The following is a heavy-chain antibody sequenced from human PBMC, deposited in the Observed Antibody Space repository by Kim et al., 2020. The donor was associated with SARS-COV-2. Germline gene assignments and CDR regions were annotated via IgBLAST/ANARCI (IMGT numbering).Heavy chain of an antibody. V-gene: IGHV3-48*03. Sequence: DSLKGRFTISRDNAKNSLYLQMNSVRAEDTAVYYCARLVGYSYGYRGIDYWGQGTLVTVSS. CDR3: ARLVGYSYGYRGIDY. J-gene: IGHJ4*02. D-gene: IGHD5-18*01.